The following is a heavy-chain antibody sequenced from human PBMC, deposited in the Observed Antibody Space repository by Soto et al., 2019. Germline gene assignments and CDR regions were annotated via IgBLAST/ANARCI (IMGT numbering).Heavy chain of an antibody. V-gene: IGHV1-69*13. CDR1: GGTFSSYA. D-gene: IGHD3-10*01. CDR3: ARGRVYGSGGYSHANYYYGMDV. Sequence: GASVKVSCKASGGTFSSYAISWVRQAPGQGLEWMGGIIPIFGTANYAQKFRGRVTITADESTSTAYTELSSLRSEDTAVYYCARGRVYGSGGYSHANYYYGMDVWGQGTTVTVSS. CDR2: IIPIFGTA. J-gene: IGHJ6*02.